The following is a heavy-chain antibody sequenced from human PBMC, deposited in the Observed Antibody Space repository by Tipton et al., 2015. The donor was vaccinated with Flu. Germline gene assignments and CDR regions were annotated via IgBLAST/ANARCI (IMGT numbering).Heavy chain of an antibody. CDR2: IYYSGTT. Sequence: TLSLTCTVSGGSISRSHYSWGWIRQPPGKGLEWIGNIYYSGTTYYNPSLKSRVTISVDTSKNQFSLRLTSMTAADTAVYYCARVRTSGYYFDFWGQGALVTVSS. D-gene: IGHD6-19*01. J-gene: IGHJ4*02. CDR1: GGSISRSHYS. CDR3: ARVRTSGYYFDF. V-gene: IGHV4-39*07.